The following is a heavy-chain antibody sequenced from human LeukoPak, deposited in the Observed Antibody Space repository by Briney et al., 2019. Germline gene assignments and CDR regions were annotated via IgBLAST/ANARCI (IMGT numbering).Heavy chain of an antibody. CDR2: ISWDGGST. CDR1: GFTFDDYA. V-gene: IGHV3-43D*03. J-gene: IGHJ6*03. CDR3: AKAGEDTAMVTYDYYYYMDV. D-gene: IGHD5-18*01. Sequence: PGGSLRLSCAASGFTFDDYAMHWVRQAPGKGLEWVSLISWDGGSTYYADSVKGRFTISRDNSKNSLYLQMNSLRAEDTALYYCAKAGEDTAMVTYDYYYYMDVWGKGTTVTVSS.